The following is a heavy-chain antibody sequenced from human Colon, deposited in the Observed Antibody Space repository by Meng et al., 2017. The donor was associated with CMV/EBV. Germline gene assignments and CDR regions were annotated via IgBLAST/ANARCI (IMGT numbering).Heavy chain of an antibody. CDR2: IHIDGGEK. J-gene: IGHJ5*02. Sequence: GESLKISCAASGFTFSTFAMHWVRQAPGKGLEWVAFIHIDGGEKNYGDSVKSRFTISRDNSKNTLYLQMNSLRTDDTAIYYCVRELGARSPHYNWFDPWGQGTLVTVSS. V-gene: IGHV3-30*02. CDR3: VRELGARSPHYNWFDP. D-gene: IGHD1-26*01. CDR1: GFTFSTFA.